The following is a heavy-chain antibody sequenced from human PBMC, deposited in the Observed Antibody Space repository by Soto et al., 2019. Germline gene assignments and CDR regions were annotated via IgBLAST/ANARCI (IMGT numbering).Heavy chain of an antibody. V-gene: IGHV5-51*01. D-gene: IGHD6-6*01. CDR1: GYSFTSYW. Sequence: GESLKISCKGSGYSFTSYWIGWVRQMPGKGLEWMGIIYPGDSDTRYSPSFQGQVTISADKSISTAYLQWSSLKASDTAMYYCARFKSSSSAGDYYYYGMDVWGQGTTVTVSS. J-gene: IGHJ6*02. CDR3: ARFKSSSSAGDYYYYGMDV. CDR2: IYPGDSDT.